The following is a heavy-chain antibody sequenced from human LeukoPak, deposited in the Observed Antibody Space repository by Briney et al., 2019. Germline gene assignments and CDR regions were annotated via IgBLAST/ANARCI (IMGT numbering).Heavy chain of an antibody. J-gene: IGHJ3*02. CDR2: ISYDGSNK. V-gene: IGHV3-30-3*01. CDR1: GFTFSSYA. CDR3: AREADCSGGTCYRGAFDI. Sequence: GGSLRLSCAASGFTFSSYAMHWVRQAPGKGLEWVAVISYDGSNKYYADSVKGRFTISRDNSKNTLFLQMNSLRAEDTAVYYCAREADCSGGTCYRGAFDIWGQGTMVTVSS. D-gene: IGHD2-15*01.